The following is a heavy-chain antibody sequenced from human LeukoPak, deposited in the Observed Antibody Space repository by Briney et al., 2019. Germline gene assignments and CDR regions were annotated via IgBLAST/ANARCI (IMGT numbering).Heavy chain of an antibody. Sequence: ASVKVSCKASGYAFTSYGISWVRQAPGQGLEWMGWISVYNGNTNYAQKLQGRVTMTTDTSTSTAYMELRSLRSDDTAVYYCARVKALYCSSTSCYRGAFDIWGQGTMVTVSS. CDR2: ISVYNGNT. CDR3: ARVKALYCSSTSCYRGAFDI. V-gene: IGHV1-18*01. CDR1: GYAFTSYG. D-gene: IGHD2-2*02. J-gene: IGHJ3*02.